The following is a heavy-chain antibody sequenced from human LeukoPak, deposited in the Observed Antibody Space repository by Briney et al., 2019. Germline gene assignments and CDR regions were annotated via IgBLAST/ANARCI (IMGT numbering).Heavy chain of an antibody. CDR1: GYTLTELS. J-gene: IGHJ4*02. V-gene: IGHV1-24*01. CDR2: FDPEDGET. Sequence: ASVKVSCKVSGYTLTELSMHWVRQAPGKGLEWMGGFDPEDGETIYAQKFQGRVTVTEDTSTDTAYMELSSLRSEDTAVYYCATVRYYYDSSGYYYPYFDYWGQGTLVTVSS. D-gene: IGHD3-22*01. CDR3: ATVRYYYDSSGYYYPYFDY.